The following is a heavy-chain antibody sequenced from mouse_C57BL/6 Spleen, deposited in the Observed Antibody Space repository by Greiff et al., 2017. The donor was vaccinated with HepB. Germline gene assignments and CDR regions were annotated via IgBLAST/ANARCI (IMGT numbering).Heavy chain of an antibody. D-gene: IGHD2-3*01. J-gene: IGHJ1*03. Sequence: EVQLQQSGPVLVKPGASVKMSCKASGYTFTDYYMNWVKQSHGKSLEWIGVINPYNGGTSYNQKFKGKATLTVDKSSSTAYMELNSLTSEDSAVYYCARNGYYGGYFDVWGTRTTVTVSS. V-gene: IGHV1-19*01. CDR3: ARNGYYGGYFDV. CDR1: GYTFTDYY. CDR2: INPYNGGT.